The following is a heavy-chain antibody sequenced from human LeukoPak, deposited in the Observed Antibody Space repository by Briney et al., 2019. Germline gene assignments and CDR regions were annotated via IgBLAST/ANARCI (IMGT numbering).Heavy chain of an antibody. J-gene: IGHJ4*02. CDR3: ARGSTMVRGD. CDR1: GGSISSYY. Sequence: PSETLCLTCTVSGGSISSYYWSWIRQPPGKVLEWIGYIYYSGSTNYNPSLKSRVTISVDTSKNQFSLKLSSVTAADTAVYYCARGSTMVRGDWGQGTLVTVSS. D-gene: IGHD3-10*01. V-gene: IGHV4-59*01. CDR2: IYYSGST.